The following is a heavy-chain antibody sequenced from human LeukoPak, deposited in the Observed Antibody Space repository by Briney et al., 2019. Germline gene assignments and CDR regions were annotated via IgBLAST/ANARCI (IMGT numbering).Heavy chain of an antibody. Sequence: ASVKISCKASGYTFTSYGISWVRQAPGQGLEWMGWINPNSGGTNYAQKFQGRVTMTRDTSISTAYMELSRLRSDDTAVYYCARAAGGATIDYWGQGTLVTVSS. V-gene: IGHV1-2*02. CDR3: ARAAGGATIDY. D-gene: IGHD1-26*01. CDR1: GYTFTSYG. CDR2: INPNSGGT. J-gene: IGHJ4*02.